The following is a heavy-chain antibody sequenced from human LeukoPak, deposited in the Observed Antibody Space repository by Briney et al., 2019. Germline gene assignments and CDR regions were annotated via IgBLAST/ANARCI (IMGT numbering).Heavy chain of an antibody. CDR3: ARREDFFDS. V-gene: IGHV4-4*07. J-gene: IGHJ4*02. CDR1: GGSINSAY. CDR2: IYSSGST. Sequence: PSEALSLTCTVSGGSINSAYWTWIRQSAGKGLEWIGRIYSSGSTNYNPSLKGRVTMSVDTSKNQFSLKLTSVTAADTAMYYCARREDFFDSWGQGTLVTVSS.